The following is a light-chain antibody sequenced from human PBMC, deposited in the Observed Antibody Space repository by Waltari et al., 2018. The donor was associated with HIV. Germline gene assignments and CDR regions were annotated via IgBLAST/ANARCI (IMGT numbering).Light chain of an antibody. Sequence: DIQMTQSPSTLSASVGDSVTITCRASQNINSWLAWYQQRPGNAPKLLIYKASTLEGGVPSRFSGSGSGTEFTLTITSLQPDDFASYYCQQDNGLSLTFGGGTRVEIK. CDR3: QQDNGLSLT. CDR1: QNINSW. V-gene: IGKV1-5*03. J-gene: IGKJ4*01. CDR2: KAS.